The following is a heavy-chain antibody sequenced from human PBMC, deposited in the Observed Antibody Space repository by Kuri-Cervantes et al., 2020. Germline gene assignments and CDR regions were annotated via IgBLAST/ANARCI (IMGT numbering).Heavy chain of an antibody. V-gene: IGHV1-2*04. J-gene: IGHJ5*02. CDR3: TPFRGYSYGYYIA. D-gene: IGHD5-18*01. Sequence: ASVKVSCKASGYTFTGYYMHWVRQAPGQGLEWMGWINPNSGGTNYAQKFQGWVTMTRDTSISTAYMELSRLRSDDTAVYYCTPFRGYSYGYYIAWGQGTLVTVSS. CDR2: INPNSGGT. CDR1: GYTFTGYY.